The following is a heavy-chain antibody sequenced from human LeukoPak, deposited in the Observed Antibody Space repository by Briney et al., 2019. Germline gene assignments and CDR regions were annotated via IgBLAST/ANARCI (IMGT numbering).Heavy chain of an antibody. J-gene: IGHJ4*02. CDR2: ISGIGRVI. D-gene: IGHD3-16*01. V-gene: IGHV3-48*03. CDR3: ARDSRRRAPGALFPGELGS. Sequence: GASLRLSSAAAGFAFSSYEMQWVRQGPGNGLDWISKISGIGRVIYYAGSVKARFTISRDNAKNSLSLQMTSLRAEDTAVYYCARDSRRRAPGALFPGELGSWGQGTLVTGSS. CDR1: GFAFSSYE.